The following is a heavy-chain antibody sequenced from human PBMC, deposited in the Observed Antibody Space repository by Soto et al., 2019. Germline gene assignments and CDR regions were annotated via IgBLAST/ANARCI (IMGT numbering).Heavy chain of an antibody. Sequence: GGSLRLSCAASGFTFTSYSMVWVRQAPGKGLEWLSHISTSSSASDYADSVKGRFTISRDDVKNTLYLQMSRLRAEDTAVYYCARDVDWAFDYWGQGTLVTVSS. V-gene: IGHV3-48*01. CDR3: ARDVDWAFDY. CDR2: ISTSSSAS. J-gene: IGHJ4*02. D-gene: IGHD3-9*01. CDR1: GFTFTSYS.